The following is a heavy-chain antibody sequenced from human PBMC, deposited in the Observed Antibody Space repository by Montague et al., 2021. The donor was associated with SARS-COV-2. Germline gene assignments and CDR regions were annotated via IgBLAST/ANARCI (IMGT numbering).Heavy chain of an antibody. CDR2: VYYSGTT. CDR3: AREARGYSYGVFPGFDY. CDR1: GVSVNSGSHY. V-gene: IGHV4-61*01. D-gene: IGHD5-18*01. Sequence: SETLSLTCSVSGVSVNSGSHYWSWIRQPPRKGLEWIGYVYYSGTTKYNPSLQSRVSISLDTSNNQFSLSLRSVTSADSAVYFCAREARGYSYGVFPGFDYWGLGVLVTVSS. J-gene: IGHJ4*02.